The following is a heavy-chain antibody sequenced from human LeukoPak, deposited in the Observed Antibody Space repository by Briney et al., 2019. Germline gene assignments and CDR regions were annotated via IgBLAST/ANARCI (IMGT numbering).Heavy chain of an antibody. J-gene: IGHJ4*02. V-gene: IGHV3-23*01. D-gene: IGHD3-9*01. CDR2: INGRGGST. CDR1: GFTFSNYA. Sequence: PGGSLRLSCAASGFTFSNYAMSWVRQAPGKGLEWVSSINGRGGSTYYADSVKGRFTISRDNSKNTLYLQMNSLRAEDTAIYYCAKEGTLTGYYTHLDYWGQGTLVTVSS. CDR3: AKEGTLTGYYTHLDY.